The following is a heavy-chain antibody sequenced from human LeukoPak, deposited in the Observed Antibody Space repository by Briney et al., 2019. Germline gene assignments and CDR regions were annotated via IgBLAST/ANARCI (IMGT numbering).Heavy chain of an antibody. V-gene: IGHV4-34*01. J-gene: IGHJ4*02. CDR1: GGSFSGYY. CDR2: VNHSGST. CDR3: ARRDY. Sequence: PSETLSLTCAVYGGSFSGYYWSWIRQPPGKGLEWIGEVNHSGSTNYNPSLKSRVTISVDTSKNQFSLKLSSVTAADAAVYYCARRDYWGQGTLVTVSS.